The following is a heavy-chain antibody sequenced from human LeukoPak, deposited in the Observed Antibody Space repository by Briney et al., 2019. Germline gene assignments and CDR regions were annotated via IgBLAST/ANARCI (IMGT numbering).Heavy chain of an antibody. V-gene: IGHV4-4*02. Sequence: SETLALTCAVSGGSISSSNWWSWVRQPPGKGLEWIGEIYHSWSTNYNPSLKSRVTISVDKSKNQFSLKLSSVTAADTAVYYCARLPPTHWFDPWGQGTLVTVSS. CDR2: IYHSWST. D-gene: IGHD1-1*01. CDR3: ARLPPTHWFDP. J-gene: IGHJ5*02. CDR1: GGSISSSNW.